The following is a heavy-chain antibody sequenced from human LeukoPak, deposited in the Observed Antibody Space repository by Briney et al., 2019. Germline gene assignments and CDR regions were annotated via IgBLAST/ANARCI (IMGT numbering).Heavy chain of an antibody. CDR1: GFTFSSYE. CDR2: ISSSGSTI. Sequence: PGGSLRLSCATSGFTFSSYEMNWVRLAPGKWLEWVSYISSSGSTIYYADSVRGRFTISRDNAKNSLYLQMNSLRAEDTAVYYCARDQVDTGAFDIWGQGTVVTVSS. J-gene: IGHJ3*02. V-gene: IGHV3-48*03. D-gene: IGHD5-18*01. CDR3: ARDQVDTGAFDI.